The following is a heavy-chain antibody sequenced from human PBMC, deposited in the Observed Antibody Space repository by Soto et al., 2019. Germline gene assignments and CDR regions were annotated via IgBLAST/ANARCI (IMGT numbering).Heavy chain of an antibody. CDR3: AREQGLRPGGGGTEPLDI. CDR1: GYSFTSQY. D-gene: IGHD5-12*01. V-gene: IGHV1-46*03. CDR2: INPNGGST. J-gene: IGHJ3*02. Sequence: QVQLVQSGAEVKKPGASVKISCEASGYSFTSQYVHWVRQAPGQGLEWMGIINPNGGSTTYAQKFQGRGPMTRDTANGTFYRGVGSLASGDTAVYYWAREQGLRPGGGGTEPLDIWGQGTMVTVAS.